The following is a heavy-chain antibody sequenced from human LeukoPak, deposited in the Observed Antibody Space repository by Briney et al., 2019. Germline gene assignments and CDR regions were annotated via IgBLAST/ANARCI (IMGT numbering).Heavy chain of an antibody. CDR3: ARDRRGYYDTSGNYYDGTYSLDY. Sequence: ASVKVSCKASGYTFTSYGISWVRQAPGQGPEWMGWISGYNGNTNHAQKFQGRVTMTTDTSTSTAYMELRSLRSDDTAVYYCARDRRGYYDTSGNYYDGTYSLDYWGQGAQVTVSS. CDR2: ISGYNGNT. V-gene: IGHV1-18*01. D-gene: IGHD3-22*01. CDR1: GYTFTSYG. J-gene: IGHJ4*02.